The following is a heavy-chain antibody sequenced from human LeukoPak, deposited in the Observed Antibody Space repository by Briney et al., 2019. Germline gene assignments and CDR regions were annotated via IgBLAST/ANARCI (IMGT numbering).Heavy chain of an antibody. CDR1: GFTVSSNY. D-gene: IGHD3-10*01. CDR2: IYSGGST. V-gene: IGHV3-53*01. CDR3: ARSVRREYYFVY. Sequence: GGSLRLSCAASGFTVSSNYMSWVRQAPGKGLEWVSVIYSGGSTYYADSMKGRFTISRDNSKNTLYLQMNSLRAEDTAVYYCARSVRREYYFVYWGQGTLVTVSS. J-gene: IGHJ4*02.